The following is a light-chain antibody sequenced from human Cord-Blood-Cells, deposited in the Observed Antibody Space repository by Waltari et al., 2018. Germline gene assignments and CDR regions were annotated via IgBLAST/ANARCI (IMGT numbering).Light chain of an antibody. Sequence: EIVLTQSPATLSLSPGERATLSCRASQSVSSYLAWYQQKPGQAPRRLLYDASNRATGIPARCSGSGSGTDFTLTISSLEPEDFAVYYCQQRSNWPALTFGGGTKVEIK. CDR1: QSVSSY. J-gene: IGKJ4*01. V-gene: IGKV3-11*01. CDR2: DAS. CDR3: QQRSNWPALT.